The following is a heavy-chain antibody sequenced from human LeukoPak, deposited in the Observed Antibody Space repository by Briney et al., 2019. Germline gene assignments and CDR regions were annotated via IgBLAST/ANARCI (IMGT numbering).Heavy chain of an antibody. D-gene: IGHD3-16*01. CDR3: GGNYFDY. J-gene: IGHJ4*02. V-gene: IGHV3-30*04. CDR1: GFTFGDYA. CDR2: ISYDGSNK. Sequence: PGGSLRLSCTASGFTFGDYAMSWFRQAPGKGLEWVAVISYDGSNKYYADSVKGRFTISRDNSKNTLYLQMNSLRAEDTAVYYCGGNYFDYWGQGTLVTVSS.